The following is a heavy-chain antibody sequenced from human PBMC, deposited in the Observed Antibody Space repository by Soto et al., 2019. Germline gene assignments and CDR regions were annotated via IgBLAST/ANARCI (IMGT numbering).Heavy chain of an antibody. CDR1: GFTFSNYA. CDR3: AKAGCSGGTCYLYYFDY. J-gene: IGHJ4*02. D-gene: IGHD2-15*01. CDR2: ISGRGGNT. Sequence: GGSLRLSCAASGFTFSNYALSWVRQAPGKGLEWVSTISGRGGNTYYADSVKGRFTISRDNSRNTPYLQMDSLRVEDSAVYSCAKAGCSGGTCYLYYFDYWGQGALVTVSS. V-gene: IGHV3-23*01.